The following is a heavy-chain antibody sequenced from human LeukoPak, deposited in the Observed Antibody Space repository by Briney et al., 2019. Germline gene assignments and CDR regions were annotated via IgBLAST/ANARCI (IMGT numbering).Heavy chain of an antibody. CDR1: GYTFTSYG. V-gene: IGHV1-18*01. D-gene: IGHD3-9*01. CDR2: ISAYNGNT. Sequence: ASVKVSCKASGYTFTSYGISWVRQAPGQGLEWMGWISAYNGNTNYAQKLQGRVTMTTDTSTSTAYMELRSLRSDDTAVYYCARDLVVGPYYDILTGLDYWGQGTLVTVSS. J-gene: IGHJ4*02. CDR3: ARDLVVGPYYDILTGLDY.